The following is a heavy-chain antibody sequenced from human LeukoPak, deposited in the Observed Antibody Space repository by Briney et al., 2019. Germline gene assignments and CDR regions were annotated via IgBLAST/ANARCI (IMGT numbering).Heavy chain of an antibody. CDR1: GFTFSTYS. Sequence: PGGSLRLSCAASGFTFSTYSMNWVRQAPGKGLECVSYISGDSRTIYYADSGKGRFTISRDNAKNSLYLQMNSLRDEDTAVYYCATNPHSGSWGWGQGTMVTVSS. J-gene: IGHJ3*01. V-gene: IGHV3-48*02. CDR3: ATNPHSGSWG. CDR2: ISGDSRTI. D-gene: IGHD1-26*01.